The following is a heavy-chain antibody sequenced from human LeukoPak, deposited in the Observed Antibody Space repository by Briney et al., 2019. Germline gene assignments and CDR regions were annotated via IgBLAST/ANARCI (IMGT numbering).Heavy chain of an antibody. CDR2: ISSSGGNT. CDR1: GFTFRSSV. CDR3: ARRTSGAKDV. Sequence: GGSLRLSCAASGFTFRSSVMSWVRQAPGKGLEWVSAISSSGGNTDNADSLKGRFTISRDNSKDTLYLQMNSLRVEDTAVYYCARRTSGAKDVWGKGTTVTVSP. D-gene: IGHD3-16*01. J-gene: IGHJ6*04. V-gene: IGHV3-23*01.